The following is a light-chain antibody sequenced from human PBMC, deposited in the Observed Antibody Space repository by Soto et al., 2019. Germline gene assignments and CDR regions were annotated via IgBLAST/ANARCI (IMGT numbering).Light chain of an antibody. Sequence: QSALTQPASVSGSPGQSITISCTGAISDIGGYDYVSWSQRHPGKAPKVMIYEVNSRPSGVSNRFSGSKSGNTASLTISGLQAEVESDYFCSSCAGRFNLLFGGGTKLTVL. CDR2: EVN. CDR3: SSCAGRFNLL. J-gene: IGLJ3*02. V-gene: IGLV2-14*01. CDR1: ISDIGGYDY.